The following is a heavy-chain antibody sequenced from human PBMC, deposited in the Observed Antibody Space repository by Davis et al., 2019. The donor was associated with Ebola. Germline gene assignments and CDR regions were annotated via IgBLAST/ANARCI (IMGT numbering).Heavy chain of an antibody. CDR1: GYTFTSYG. CDR3: ARGYYDFWSGYLSDYYYGMDV. Sequence: ASVKVSCKASGYTFTSYGISWVRQAPGQGLEWMGIINPSGGSTSYAQKFQGRVTMTRDTSTSTVYMELSSLRSEDTAVYYCARGYYDFWSGYLSDYYYGMDVWGQGTTVTVSS. D-gene: IGHD3-3*01. J-gene: IGHJ6*02. V-gene: IGHV1-46*01. CDR2: INPSGGST.